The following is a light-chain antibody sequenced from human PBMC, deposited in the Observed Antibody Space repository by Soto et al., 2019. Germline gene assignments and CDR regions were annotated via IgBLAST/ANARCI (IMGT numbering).Light chain of an antibody. V-gene: IGKV1-39*01. CDR3: QQSYSLPYT. CDR2: AAS. J-gene: IGKJ2*01. CDR1: QSVGSL. Sequence: DIQMTQSPSSLSASVGDRVTITCRASQSVGSLLNWFQQRPGIAPKLLIYAASTFQSGAPSRFSGSGAGTDFTLIISSLQPEDFSTYYCQQSYSLPYTFGQGTKLEI.